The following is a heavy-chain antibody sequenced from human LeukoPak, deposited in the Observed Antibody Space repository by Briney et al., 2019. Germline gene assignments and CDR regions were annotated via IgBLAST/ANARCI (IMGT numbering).Heavy chain of an antibody. CDR3: ARDHKLLWSYFDY. CDR1: GYTFTSYA. D-gene: IGHD2-2*01. V-gene: IGHV1-69*06. J-gene: IGHJ4*02. CDR2: IIPIFGTA. Sequence: SVKVSCKASGYTFTSYAISWVRQAPGQGLEWMGGIIPIFGTANYAQKFQGRVTITADKSTSTAYMELSSLRSEDTAVYYCARDHKLLWSYFDYWGQGTLVTVSS.